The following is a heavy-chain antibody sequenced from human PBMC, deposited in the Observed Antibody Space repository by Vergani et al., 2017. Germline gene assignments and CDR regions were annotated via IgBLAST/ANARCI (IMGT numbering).Heavy chain of an antibody. CDR1: GITSAGYA. CDR2: ISWNSNSI. D-gene: IGHD3-10*01. J-gene: IGHJ5*02. CDR3: AKDLGTSAGGGWFDP. V-gene: IGHV3-9*02. Sequence: EVQLEESGGGLVLPGRSLRLSCVASGITSAGYAMHWVRQAPGQGLEWVSGISWNSNSIGYADSVKGRFTISRDNAKNSLYLQMNSLRAEDTALCYCAKDLGTSAGGGWFDPWGQGTLVTVSS.